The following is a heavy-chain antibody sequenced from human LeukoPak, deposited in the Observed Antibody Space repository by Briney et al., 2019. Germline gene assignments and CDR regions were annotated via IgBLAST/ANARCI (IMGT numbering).Heavy chain of an antibody. Sequence: PSETLSLICGVCGVFFSGYYWRWMRQPPGKAVVWIGENNHSGSTNYNPSLKSRVTISVGTSKNQFSLKLSSVTAADTAVYYCARGVVVVTAIMGSYAFDIWGQGTMVTVSS. D-gene: IGHD2-21*02. CDR3: ARGVVVVTAIMGSYAFDI. V-gene: IGHV4-34*01. CDR1: GVFFSGYY. CDR2: NNHSGST. J-gene: IGHJ3*02.